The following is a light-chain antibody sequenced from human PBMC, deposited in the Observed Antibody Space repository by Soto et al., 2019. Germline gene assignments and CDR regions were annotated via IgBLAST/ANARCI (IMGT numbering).Light chain of an antibody. J-gene: IGLJ1*01. Sequence: QAVVTQAPSLTVSPGGTVTLTCASSTGAVTSGYYPNWFQQKPGQAPRALIYNTRNKHSWTPARFSGSLLGGKAALTLSGAQPEDEAEYYCLLYYGGAYVFGTGTKVTVL. CDR3: LLYYGGAYV. CDR2: NTR. V-gene: IGLV7-43*01. CDR1: TGAVTSGYY.